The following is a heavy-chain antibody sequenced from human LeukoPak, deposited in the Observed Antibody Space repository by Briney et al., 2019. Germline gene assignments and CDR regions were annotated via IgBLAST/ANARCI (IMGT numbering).Heavy chain of an antibody. CDR1: GGSFSGYY. J-gene: IGHJ6*02. V-gene: IGHV4-34*01. CDR3: ARGAGDSYYYGMDV. D-gene: IGHD2-21*01. Sequence: SETLSLTCAVYGGSFSGYYWSWIRQPPGKGLEWIGYIYHSGSTYYNPSLKSRVTISVDRSKNQFSLKLSSVTAADTAVYYCARGAGDSYYYGMDVWGQGTTVTVSS. CDR2: IYHSGST.